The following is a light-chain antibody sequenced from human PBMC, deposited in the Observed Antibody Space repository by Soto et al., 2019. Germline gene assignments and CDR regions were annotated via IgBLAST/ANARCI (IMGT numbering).Light chain of an antibody. CDR1: SSDVGGYNY. V-gene: IGLV2-14*01. Sequence: SALTQPASVSGSPGQSITISCTGTSSDVGGYNYVSWYQQHPGKAPKLMIYDVSNRPSGVSNRFSGSKSGNTASLTISGLQAEDEDDYYCRSYTSSSTLVFGGGTKLTVL. J-gene: IGLJ2*01. CDR2: DVS. CDR3: RSYTSSSTLV.